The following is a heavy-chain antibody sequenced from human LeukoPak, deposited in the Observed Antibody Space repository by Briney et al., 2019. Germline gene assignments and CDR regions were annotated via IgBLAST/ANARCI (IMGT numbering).Heavy chain of an antibody. Sequence: ASVTVSCTASAYTFTGYYMHWVRQAPGQGLEWMGWIYPNSGGTNYAQKFQGRVTMTRDTSIGTAYMEVSGLTPDDTAIYYCAKRGGALSHWGQGTPVTVTS. V-gene: IGHV1-2*02. D-gene: IGHD2-21*01. CDR2: IYPNSGGT. CDR1: AYTFTGYY. CDR3: AKRGGALSH. J-gene: IGHJ4*02.